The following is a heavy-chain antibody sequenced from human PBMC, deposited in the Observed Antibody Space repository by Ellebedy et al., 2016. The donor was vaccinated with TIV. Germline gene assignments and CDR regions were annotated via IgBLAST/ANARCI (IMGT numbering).Heavy chain of an antibody. V-gene: IGHV3-23*01. Sequence: GESLKISCAASGFTFSSYAMSWVRQAPGKGLEWVSAISGSGGSTYYADSVKGRFTISRDNSKNTLYLQMNSLRAEDTAVYYCAKDQMKYQLLESYYYYYYGMDVWGQGTTVTVSS. CDR1: GFTFSSYA. CDR2: ISGSGGST. D-gene: IGHD2-2*01. CDR3: AKDQMKYQLLESYYYYYYGMDV. J-gene: IGHJ6*02.